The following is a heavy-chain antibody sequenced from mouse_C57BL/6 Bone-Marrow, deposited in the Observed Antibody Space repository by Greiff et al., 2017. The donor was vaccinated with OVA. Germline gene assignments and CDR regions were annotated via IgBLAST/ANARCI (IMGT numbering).Heavy chain of an antibody. CDR3: ARGGYYGSSFDY. CDR2: IYPGDGDT. V-gene: IGHV1-82*01. Sequence: QLQQSGPELVKPGASVKISCKASGYAFSSSWMNWVKQRPGKGLEWIGRIYPGDGDTNYNGKFKGKATLTADKSSSTAYMQLSSLTSEDSAVYFCARGGYYGSSFDYWGQGTTLTVSS. CDR1: GYAFSSSW. D-gene: IGHD1-1*01. J-gene: IGHJ2*01.